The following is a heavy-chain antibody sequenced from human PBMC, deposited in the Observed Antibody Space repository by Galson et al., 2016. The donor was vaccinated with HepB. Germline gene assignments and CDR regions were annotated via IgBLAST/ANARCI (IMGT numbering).Heavy chain of an antibody. CDR3: AREHDIWTSYAFDI. D-gene: IGHD3/OR15-3a*01. CDR2: INVGNGNT. V-gene: IGHV1-3*01. Sequence: SVKVSCKASGFTLTSYAIKWVRQAPEQRLEWMGWINVGNGNTKYSEKFQGRVTITRDTSASTVYMELSSLRSEDTAVYYCAREHDIWTSYAFDIWGQGKMITVSS. J-gene: IGHJ3*02. CDR1: GFTLTSYA.